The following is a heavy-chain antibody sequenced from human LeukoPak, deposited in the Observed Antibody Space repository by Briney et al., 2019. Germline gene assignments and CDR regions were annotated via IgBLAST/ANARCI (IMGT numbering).Heavy chain of an antibody. J-gene: IGHJ4*02. CDR3: ARFYDFLARACDY. CDR1: GLTFSDYY. D-gene: IGHD3-3*01. CDR2: ISNSGSVI. V-gene: IGHV3-11*01. Sequence: GGSLRLSCAASGLTFSDYYMTWIRQAPGKGLEWISYISNSGSVIYYADSVKGRFTISRDNAKNSLYLQMNSLRAEDTAVYYCARFYDFLARACDYWGQGTLVTVSS.